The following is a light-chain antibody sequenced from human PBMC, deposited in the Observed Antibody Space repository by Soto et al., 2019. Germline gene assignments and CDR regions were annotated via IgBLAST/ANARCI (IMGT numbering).Light chain of an antibody. CDR3: AAWDDSLNGRV. CDR1: NSNIGPNT. Sequence: QSVLTQPPSASGTPGQRVTISCSGGNSNIGPNTVNWYQQLPGTAPKLLMYSNDQRPSGVPDRFSSSRSGTSASLAISGLQSEDEADYYCAAWDDSLNGRVFGGGTKLTVL. V-gene: IGLV1-44*01. J-gene: IGLJ3*02. CDR2: SND.